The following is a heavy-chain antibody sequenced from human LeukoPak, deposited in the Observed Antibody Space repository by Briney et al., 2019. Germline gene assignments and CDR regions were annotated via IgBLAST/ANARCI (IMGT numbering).Heavy chain of an antibody. CDR3: ASSSRAGWLLYHYAFGY. V-gene: IGHV1-46*01. CDR2: INPSGGST. Sequence: ASVKVSCKASGYTFTSYYMHWVRQAPGQGLEWMGIINPSGGSTSYAQKFQGRVTMTRDTSTSTVYMELSSLRSEDTAVYYCASSSRAGWLLYHYAFGYWGQGTLVTVSS. CDR1: GYTFTSYY. D-gene: IGHD3-3*01. J-gene: IGHJ4*02.